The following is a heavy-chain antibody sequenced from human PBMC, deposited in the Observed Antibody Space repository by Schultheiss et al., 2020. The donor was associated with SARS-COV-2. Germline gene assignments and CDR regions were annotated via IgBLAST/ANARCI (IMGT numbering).Heavy chain of an antibody. J-gene: IGHJ4*02. V-gene: IGHV3-23*01. CDR1: GFTCSNYW. CDR2: ISGSGGST. CDR3: ARNAARLITRAQFDY. Sequence: GGSLRLSCAASGFTCSNYWMSWVRQAPGKGLEWVSAISGSGGSTYYADSVKGRFTISRDNAKNSLYLQMNSLRAEDTAVYYCARNAARLITRAQFDYWGQGTLVTVSS. D-gene: IGHD6-6*01.